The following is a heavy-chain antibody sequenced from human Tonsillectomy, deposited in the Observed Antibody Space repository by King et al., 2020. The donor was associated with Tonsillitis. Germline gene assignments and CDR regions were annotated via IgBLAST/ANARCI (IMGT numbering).Heavy chain of an antibody. D-gene: IGHD2-8*01. V-gene: IGHV3-15*01. Sequence: VQLVESGGGLVKPGGSLRLSCGGFGFTFRNAWMTWVRQVAGRGLEWVGRTKSKTDGGDIDYAAPGKGRFTISRDDSRNTGYLQMNSLKTEDTALYYCVTASDSTNDDDGFDIWGQGTMVSVSS. CDR1: GFTFRNAW. CDR3: VTASDSTNDDDGFDI. J-gene: IGHJ3*02. CDR2: TKSKTDGGDI.